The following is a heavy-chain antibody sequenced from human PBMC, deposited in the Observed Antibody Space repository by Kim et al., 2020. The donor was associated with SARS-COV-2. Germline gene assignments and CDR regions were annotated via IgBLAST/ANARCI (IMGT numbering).Heavy chain of an antibody. CDR3: AHRQGIFASYYMDV. D-gene: IGHD3-3*01. J-gene: IGHJ6*03. V-gene: IGHV2-5*02. CDR1: GFSLSTSGVG. CDR2: IYWDDDK. Sequence: SGPTLVNPTQTLTLTCTFSGFSLSTSGVGVGWIRQPPGKALEWLALIYWDDDKRYSPSLKSRLTITKYTSKNQVVLTMTNMDPVDTATYYCAHRQGIFASYYMDVWGKVTTVTVTS.